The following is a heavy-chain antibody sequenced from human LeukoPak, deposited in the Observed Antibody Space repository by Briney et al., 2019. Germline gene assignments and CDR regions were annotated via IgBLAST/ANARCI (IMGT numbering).Heavy chain of an antibody. V-gene: IGHV3-30-3*01. CDR3: ARGDRDIVATEAAYYYYGMDV. Sequence: PGGSLRLSCAASGFTFSSYAMHWVRQAPGKGLEWVAVISYDGSNKYYADSVKGRFTISRDNSKNTLYLQMNSLRAEDTAVYYCARGDRDIVATEAAYYYYGMDVWGQGTTVTVSS. CDR2: ISYDGSNK. CDR1: GFTFSSYA. J-gene: IGHJ6*02. D-gene: IGHD5-12*01.